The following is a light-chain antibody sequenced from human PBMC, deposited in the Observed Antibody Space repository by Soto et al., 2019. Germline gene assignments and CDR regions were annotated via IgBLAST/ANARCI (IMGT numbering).Light chain of an antibody. Sequence: DIQMTQSPSSLSASVGDRVTTTYRASQSITSYLNWYQQKPGKAPKLLIYAASTLQSGVPSRFSGDGSGTDFTLTISSLQPEDFATYYCQQTYSSPRTFGQGTKVEIK. CDR2: AAS. CDR3: QQTYSSPRT. CDR1: QSITSY. J-gene: IGKJ1*01. V-gene: IGKV1-39*01.